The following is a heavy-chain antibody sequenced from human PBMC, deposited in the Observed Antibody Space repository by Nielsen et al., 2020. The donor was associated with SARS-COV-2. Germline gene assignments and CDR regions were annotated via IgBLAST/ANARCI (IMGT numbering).Heavy chain of an antibody. D-gene: IGHD6-19*01. J-gene: IGHJ6*02. CDR2: ISYDGSN. V-gene: IGHV3-30*04. CDR3: ARGGEYSSGWFTSYYGMDV. Sequence: GGSLRLSCAASGFTFSRFAMHWVRQAPGKGLEWLTIISYDGSNKYADSVKGRFTISRDNAKNSLYLQMNSLRAEDTAVYYCARGGEYSSGWFTSYYGMDVWGQGTTVTVSS. CDR1: GFTFSRFA.